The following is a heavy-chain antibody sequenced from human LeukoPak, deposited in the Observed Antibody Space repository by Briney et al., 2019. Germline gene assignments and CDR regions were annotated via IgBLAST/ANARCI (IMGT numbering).Heavy chain of an antibody. CDR1: AFVFSGHW. Sequence: GGSLRLSCEGSAFVFSGHWMNWVRQTPGKGLEWVASIKEDGSERQYVDSVKGRFSISRDNTKGSLFLQLNSLRAEDTAVYYCARAYYDFERDWGQGTLVTVSS. CDR2: IKEDGSER. J-gene: IGHJ4*02. CDR3: ARAYYDFERD. V-gene: IGHV3-7*03. D-gene: IGHD3-3*01.